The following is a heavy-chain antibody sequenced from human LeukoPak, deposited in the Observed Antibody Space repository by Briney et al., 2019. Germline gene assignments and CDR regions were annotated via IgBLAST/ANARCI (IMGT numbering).Heavy chain of an antibody. D-gene: IGHD2-2*01. CDR2: ISDSGGST. CDR1: GFTFSSYA. J-gene: IGHJ4*02. V-gene: IGHV3-23*01. CDR3: ARLKPPIDCTITSYYGFAY. Sequence: GGSLRLSCAASGFTFSSYAMTWVRQAPGKGLEWVSAISDSGGSTYYADSVKGRFTISRENSRNTLYLQMISLRAEDTAVYYCARLKPPIDCTITSYYGFAYWGQETLVTVSS.